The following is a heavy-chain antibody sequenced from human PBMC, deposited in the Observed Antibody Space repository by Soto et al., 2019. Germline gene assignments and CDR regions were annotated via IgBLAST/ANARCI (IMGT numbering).Heavy chain of an antibody. CDR1: GYTFGGYC. CDR2: IFPGDSDT. J-gene: IGHJ6*02. V-gene: IGHV5-51*01. Sequence: GESLSLSCKASGYTFGGYCIGWVRQMPGKGLEWLGIIFPGDSDTRSSPSSQGKVIISADKSIRTAYLQWSSLNASDAAIYSCAGQSGMDVWGQGPSVPVSS. CDR3: AGQSGMDV. D-gene: IGHD5-12*01.